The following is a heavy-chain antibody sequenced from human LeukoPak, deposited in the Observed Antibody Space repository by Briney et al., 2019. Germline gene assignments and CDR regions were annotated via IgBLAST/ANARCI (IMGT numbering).Heavy chain of an antibody. Sequence: ASVKVSCKASGYTFTSYGISWVRQAPGQGLEWMGWISAYNGNTNYAQKLQGRVTMTTDISTSTAYMELRSLRSDDTAVYYCARYMITFGGVILNWFDPWGQGTLVTVSS. V-gene: IGHV1-18*01. CDR1: GYTFTSYG. CDR2: ISAYNGNT. D-gene: IGHD3-16*02. J-gene: IGHJ5*02. CDR3: ARYMITFGGVILNWFDP.